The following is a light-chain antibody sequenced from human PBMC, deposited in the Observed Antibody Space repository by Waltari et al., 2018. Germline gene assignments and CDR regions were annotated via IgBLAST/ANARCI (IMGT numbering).Light chain of an antibody. CDR3: QQFNSYPLT. V-gene: IGKV1-9*01. CDR1: QGISSY. CDR2: AAS. J-gene: IGKJ4*01. Sequence: DIQLTQSPSFLSASVGDRVTITCRASQGISSYLAWYQQNPGKAPKLLLYAASTVQSGVPSTFSGSGSGTEVTLTISSLQPEDFATYYCQQFNSYPLTFGGGTKVEIK.